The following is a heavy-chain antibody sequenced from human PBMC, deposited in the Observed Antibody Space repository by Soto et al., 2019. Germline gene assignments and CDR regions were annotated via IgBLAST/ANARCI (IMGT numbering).Heavy chain of an antibody. D-gene: IGHD4-17*01. CDR2: IYYSGST. CDR1: GGSISSYY. V-gene: IGHV4-59*08. CDR3: VSRTVTTFNAFDI. J-gene: IGHJ3*02. Sequence: SETLSLTCTVSGGSISSYYWSWIRQPPGKGLEWIGYIYYSGSTNYNPSLKSRVTISLDTSKNQFSLRLSSVTAADTAVYYCVSRTVTTFNAFDIWGQGTMVTVSS.